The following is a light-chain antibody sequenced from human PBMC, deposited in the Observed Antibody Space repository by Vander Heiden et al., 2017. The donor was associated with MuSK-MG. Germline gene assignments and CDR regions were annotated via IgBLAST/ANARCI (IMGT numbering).Light chain of an antibody. J-gene: IGKJ1*01. CDR3: QQDDSTPKT. CDR2: WAS. V-gene: IGKV4-1*01. CDR1: QSVLYSSNNKNY. Sequence: DIVMTQSPDSLAVSLGERATINCKSSQSVLYSSNNKNYLAWYQQKPGQHPKLLIYWASTRESGVPDRFSGSGSGTDFTLTISSLQAEDVAVYYCQQDDSTPKTFGQGTKVXIK.